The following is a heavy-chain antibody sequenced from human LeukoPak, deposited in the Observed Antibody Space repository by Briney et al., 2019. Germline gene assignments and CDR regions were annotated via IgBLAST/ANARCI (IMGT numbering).Heavy chain of an antibody. Sequence: ASVKVSCKASGHTFTGYYLHWVRQAPGQGLEWMGWISAYNGNTNYAQKLQGRVTMTTDTSTSTAYMELRSLRSDDTAVYYCARGSVAAAFSPADYWGQGTLVTVSS. CDR1: GHTFTGYY. V-gene: IGHV1-18*04. D-gene: IGHD6-13*01. CDR3: ARGSVAAAFSPADY. J-gene: IGHJ4*02. CDR2: ISAYNGNT.